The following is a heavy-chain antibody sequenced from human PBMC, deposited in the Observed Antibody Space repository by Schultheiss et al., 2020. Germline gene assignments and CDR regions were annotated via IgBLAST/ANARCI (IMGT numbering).Heavy chain of an antibody. CDR2: INHSGST. D-gene: IGHD1-26*01. CDR1: GGSISSGGYY. J-gene: IGHJ4*02. CDR3: ARLSGTYGSDCDY. Sequence: SETLSLTCTVSGGSISSGGYYWSWIRQPPGKGLEWIGEINHSGSTNYNPSLKSRVTISVDTSKNQFSLKLSSVTAADTAVYYCARLSGTYGSDCDYWGQGTLVTVSS. V-gene: IGHV4-39*01.